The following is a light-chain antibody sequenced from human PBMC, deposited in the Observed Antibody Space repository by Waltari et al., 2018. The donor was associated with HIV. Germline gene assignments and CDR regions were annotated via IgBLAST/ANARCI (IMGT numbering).Light chain of an antibody. Sequence: QSALTQPASVSGSPGQSITLPCLGPDSDSAIYHSISWYHHPPHGAPRLVVFDTNSRPSGSPFRFSGSKSGNTASLTISGLQAEDEGIYYCSSYVSGGSLLFGGGTKVTVL. V-gene: IGLV2-14*01. CDR2: DTN. CDR3: SSYVSGGSLL. CDR1: DSDSAIYHS. J-gene: IGLJ3*02.